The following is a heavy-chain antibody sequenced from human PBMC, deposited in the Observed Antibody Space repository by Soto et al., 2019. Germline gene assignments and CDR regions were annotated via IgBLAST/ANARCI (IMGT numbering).Heavy chain of an antibody. CDR3: AKFYGDYRNWFDP. D-gene: IGHD4-17*01. CDR2: IYHSGST. J-gene: IGHJ5*02. Sequence: SETLSLTCAVSGGSISSGSYSWSWIRQPPGKGLEWIGYIYHSGSTYYNPSLKSRVTISVDRSNNQFSLKLNSVTAADTAIYYCAKFYGDYRNWFDPWGQGTLVTVSS. V-gene: IGHV4-30-2*01. CDR1: GGSISSGSYS.